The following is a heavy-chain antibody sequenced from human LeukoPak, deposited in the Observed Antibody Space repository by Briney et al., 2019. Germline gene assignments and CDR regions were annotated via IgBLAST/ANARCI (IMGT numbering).Heavy chain of an antibody. CDR1: GYTFTSYY. V-gene: IGHV1-46*01. J-gene: IGHJ5*02. D-gene: IGHD1-7*01. Sequence: ASVKVSCKASGYTFTSYYMHWVRQAPGQGLEWMGIINPSGGSTSYAQKFQGRVTMTRDMSTSTVYMELSGLRSEDTAVYYCARAPLELGDWFDPWGQGTLVTVSS. CDR2: INPSGGST. CDR3: ARAPLELGDWFDP.